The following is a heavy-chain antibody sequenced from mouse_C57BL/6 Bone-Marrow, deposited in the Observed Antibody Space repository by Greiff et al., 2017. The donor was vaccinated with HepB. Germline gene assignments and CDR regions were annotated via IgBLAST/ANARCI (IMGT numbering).Heavy chain of an antibody. CDR2: IYPSDSET. V-gene: IGHV1-61*01. J-gene: IGHJ4*01. CDR1: GYTFTSYW. D-gene: IGHD2-4*01. CDR3: ARRSYYDYPYAMDY. Sequence: QVQLQQPGAELVRPGSSVKLSCKASGYTFTSYWMDWVKQRPGQGLEWIGNIYPSDSETHYNQKFKDKATLTVDKSSSTAYMQLSSLTSEDSAVYYCARRSYYDYPYAMDYWGQGTSVTVSS.